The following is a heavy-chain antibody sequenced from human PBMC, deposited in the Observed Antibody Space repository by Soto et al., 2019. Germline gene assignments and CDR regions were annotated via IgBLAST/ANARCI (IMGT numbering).Heavy chain of an antibody. J-gene: IGHJ6*02. CDR1: GFTFSSYG. CDR2: ISYDGSNK. Sequence: PGGSLRLSCGASGFTFSSYGMHWVRQAPGKGLEWVAVISYDGSNKYYADSVKGRFTISRDNSKNTLYLQMNSLRAEDTAVYYCAKSRLTDHIAAAGRGCYRMDVWGQGTTVTVYS. V-gene: IGHV3-30*18. D-gene: IGHD6-13*01. CDR3: AKSRLTDHIAAAGRGCYRMDV.